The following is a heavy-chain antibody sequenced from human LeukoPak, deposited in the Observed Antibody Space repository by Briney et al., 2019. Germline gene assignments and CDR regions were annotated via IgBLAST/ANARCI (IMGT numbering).Heavy chain of an antibody. CDR2: IKHDGSEK. J-gene: IGHJ4*02. CDR3: ARDLVPALYYFDY. D-gene: IGHD2-2*01. V-gene: IGHV3-7*01. Sequence: GGSLRLSCAASGFIFSNYWMSWVRQAPGKGLEWVANIKHDGSEKYYVDSVKGRFTISRDNAKKSLLLQMNSLRAEDTAVYYCARDLVPALYYFDYWGQGTLVTVSS. CDR1: GFIFSNYW.